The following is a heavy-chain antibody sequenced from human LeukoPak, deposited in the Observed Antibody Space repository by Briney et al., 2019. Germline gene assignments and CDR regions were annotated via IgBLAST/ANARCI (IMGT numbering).Heavy chain of an antibody. D-gene: IGHD5-24*01. CDR1: GYSFVGYY. CDR2: MNPDTGGR. Sequence: ASVKVSCKASGYSFVGYYIHWIRRAPGQGLGWLGWMNPDTGGRKLAQKFQGRVTLTRDTSINTAYMELNSLQSDDTAVYFCARDRVEMSTSLSFFDNWGQGSLITVSS. J-gene: IGHJ4*02. CDR3: ARDRVEMSTSLSFFDN. V-gene: IGHV1-2*02.